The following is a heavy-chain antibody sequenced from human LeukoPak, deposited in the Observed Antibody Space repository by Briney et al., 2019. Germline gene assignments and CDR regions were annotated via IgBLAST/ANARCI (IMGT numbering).Heavy chain of an antibody. V-gene: IGHV3-11*04. J-gene: IGHJ5*02. Sequence: GGSLRLSCAASGFKFSDYYMSWIRQAPGKGLECVSYISSSGSAKYYADSVKGRFSISRDNAKNSLYLQMNSLRADDTGVYYCAREKAYDTTAHDSWGQGTLVTVSS. CDR2: ISSSGSAK. CDR1: GFKFSDYY. D-gene: IGHD1-1*01. CDR3: AREKAYDTTAHDS.